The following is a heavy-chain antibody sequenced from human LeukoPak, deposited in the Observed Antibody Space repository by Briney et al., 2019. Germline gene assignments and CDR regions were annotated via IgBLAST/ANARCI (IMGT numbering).Heavy chain of an antibody. CDR2: ISSNGGST. J-gene: IGHJ3*02. V-gene: IGHV3-64*01. CDR3: ARSSREVVPAALDDAFDI. Sequence: GGSLRLSCAASGFTFSSYAMHWVRQAPGKGLEYVSAISSNGGSTYYANSVKGRFTISRDNSKNTLYLQMGSLRAEDMAVYYCARSSREVVPAALDDAFDIWGQGTMVTVSS. D-gene: IGHD2-2*01. CDR1: GFTFSSYA.